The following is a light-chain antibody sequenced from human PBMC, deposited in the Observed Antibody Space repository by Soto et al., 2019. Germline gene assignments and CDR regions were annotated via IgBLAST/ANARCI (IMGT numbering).Light chain of an antibody. CDR1: QSVSSSY. J-gene: IGKJ2*01. Sequence: EIVLTQSPGTLSLSPGERATLSCRASQSVSSSYLAWYQQKPGQTPKLLIYGASNRATGIPDRFSGSGSGTDFTLTISRLEPEDFAVYYCKQFGNSPYTFGQGTKLEIK. CDR2: GAS. V-gene: IGKV3-20*01. CDR3: KQFGNSPYT.